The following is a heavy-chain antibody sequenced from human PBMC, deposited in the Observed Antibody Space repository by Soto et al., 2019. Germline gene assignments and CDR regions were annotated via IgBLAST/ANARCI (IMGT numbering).Heavy chain of an antibody. D-gene: IGHD6-13*01. V-gene: IGHV4-30-2*01. Sequence: SETLSLTCSVSDGAIIIGGYAWSWKRQPPGKGLEWMGYIYHIGSTSYNPSLKSRVTISVDRSKNQFSLKLSPVTAADRAVYSCARARIAAAGIWFAPWGQGTLVTVS. CDR1: DGAIIIGGYA. CDR2: IYHIGST. J-gene: IGHJ5*02. CDR3: ARARIAAAGIWFAP.